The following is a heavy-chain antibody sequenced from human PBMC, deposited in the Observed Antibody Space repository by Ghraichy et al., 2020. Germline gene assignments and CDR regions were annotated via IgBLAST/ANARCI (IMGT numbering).Heavy chain of an antibody. V-gene: IGHV1-18*01. Sequence: ASVKVSCKASGYTFTSYYISWVRQAPGQGLEWMGWISPYNGNTNYAQKLQGRVTMTTDTSTSTAYMELRSLRSDDTAVYYCAVAVGATSEFDYWGQGTLVTVSS. J-gene: IGHJ4*02. CDR1: GYTFTSYY. D-gene: IGHD1-26*01. CDR3: AVAVGATSEFDY. CDR2: ISPYNGNT.